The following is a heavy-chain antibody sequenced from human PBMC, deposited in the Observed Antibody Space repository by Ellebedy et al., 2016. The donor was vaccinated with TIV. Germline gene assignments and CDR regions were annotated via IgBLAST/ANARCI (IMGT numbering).Heavy chain of an antibody. D-gene: IGHD3-22*01. J-gene: IGHJ4*02. Sequence: MPSETLSLTCTVSGGSISNYYWGWIRQPPGKGLEWIGYIYYRGSTNYNPSLVSRVTISVDTSRNQFSLRLSSVTAADTAMYYCARIADMSYDSSGYIDYWGQGTLVTVSS. V-gene: IGHV4-59*01. CDR3: ARIADMSYDSSGYIDY. CDR2: IYYRGST. CDR1: GGSISNYY.